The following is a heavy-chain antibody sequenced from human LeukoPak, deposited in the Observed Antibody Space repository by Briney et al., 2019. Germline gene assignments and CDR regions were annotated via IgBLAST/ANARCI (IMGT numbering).Heavy chain of an antibody. V-gene: IGHV1-2*06. D-gene: IGHD6-6*01. CDR2: INPNSGGT. CDR1: GGTFSSYA. Sequence: ASVKVSCKASGGTFSSYAISWVRQAPGQGLEWMGRINPNSGGTNYAQKFQGRVTMTRDTSISTAYMELSRLRSDDTAVYYCVRRQLAARRNWFDPWGQGTLVTVSS. J-gene: IGHJ5*02. CDR3: VRRQLAARRNWFDP.